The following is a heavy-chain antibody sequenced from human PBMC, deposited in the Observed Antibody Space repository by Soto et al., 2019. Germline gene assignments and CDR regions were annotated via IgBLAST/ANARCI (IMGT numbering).Heavy chain of an antibody. CDR1: GGSVSSGSYY. CDR2: IYYSGST. V-gene: IGHV4-61*01. D-gene: IGHD2-15*01. J-gene: IGHJ6*02. Sequence: PSESLCFTCTVSGGSVSSGSYYWSWIRQPPGKGLEWIGYIYYSGSTNYNPSLKSRVTISVDTSKNQFSLKLSSVTAADTAVYYCARGDCSGGICFFNYYCYGMDVWGQGTTVTVSS. CDR3: ARGDCSGGICFFNYYCYGMDV.